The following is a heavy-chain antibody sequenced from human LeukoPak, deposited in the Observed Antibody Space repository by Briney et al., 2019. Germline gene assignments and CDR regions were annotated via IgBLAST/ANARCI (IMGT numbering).Heavy chain of an antibody. CDR1: GYTFTRYG. CDR2: ISAYNGNR. V-gene: IGHV1-18*01. Sequence: ASVKVSCKASGYTFTRYGISGVRQAPGQGREGGGWISAYNGNRNYAQKLQGRVTVTTDTSTSTAYMELRSLRSDDTAVYYCARDTRWVATRFALWGQGTLVTVSS. D-gene: IGHD2-21*02. CDR3: ARDTRWVATRFAL. J-gene: IGHJ5*02.